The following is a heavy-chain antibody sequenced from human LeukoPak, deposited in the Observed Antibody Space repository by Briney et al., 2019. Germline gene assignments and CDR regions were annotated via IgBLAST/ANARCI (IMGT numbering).Heavy chain of an antibody. CDR2: IYYSGST. Sequence: SETLSLTCNVSGGSISSYYWSWIRQPPGKGLEWIGYIYYSGSTNYNPSLKSRVTISVDASKNQFSLKLRSVTAADTAVYYCARFHTPFRTIRPWGQGTLVTVSS. V-gene: IGHV4-59*01. CDR3: ARFHTPFRTIRP. D-gene: IGHD2/OR15-2a*01. J-gene: IGHJ4*02. CDR1: GGSISSYY.